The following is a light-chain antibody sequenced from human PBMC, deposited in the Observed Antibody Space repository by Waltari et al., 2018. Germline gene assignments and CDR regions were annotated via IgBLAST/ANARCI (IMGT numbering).Light chain of an antibody. V-gene: IGKV1-9*01. Sequence: IQLTQSPSSLSASVGDRVTLTCRASQDISTYVAWYQQKAGKAPKLLIYAASTLQSGVPSRFSGSGSGTEFTLTIGSLPPEDFATYYCQQLKAYPLTFGGGTKVEIK. CDR3: QQLKAYPLT. CDR2: AAS. J-gene: IGKJ4*01. CDR1: QDISTY.